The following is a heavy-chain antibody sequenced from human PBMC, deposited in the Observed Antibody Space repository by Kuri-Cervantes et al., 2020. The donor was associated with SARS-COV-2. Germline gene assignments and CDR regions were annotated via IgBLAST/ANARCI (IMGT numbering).Heavy chain of an antibody. Sequence: GSLRLSCTVSGGSISSGGYYWSWIRQPPGKGLEWIGYIYYSGSTNYNPSLKSRVTISVDTSKNQFSLKLSSVTAADTAVYYCARGSNYDFWSGYSTFDYWGQGTLVTVSS. V-gene: IGHV4-61*08. J-gene: IGHJ4*02. D-gene: IGHD3-3*01. CDR1: GGSISSGGYY. CDR3: ARGSNYDFWSGYSTFDY. CDR2: IYYSGST.